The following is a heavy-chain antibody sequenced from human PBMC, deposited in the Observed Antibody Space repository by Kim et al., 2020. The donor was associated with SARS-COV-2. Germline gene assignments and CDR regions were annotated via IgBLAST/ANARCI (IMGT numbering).Heavy chain of an antibody. CDR3: ARSSFYYGSGSYYSPYYYYGMDV. D-gene: IGHD3-10*01. V-gene: IGHV4-61*02. J-gene: IGHJ6*02. Sequence: SETLSLTCTVSGGSISSGSYYWSWIRQPAGKGLEWIGRIYTSGSTNYNPSLKSRVTISVDTSKNQFSLKLSSVTAADTAVYYCARSSFYYGSGSYYSPYYYYGMDVWGQGTTVTVSS. CDR2: IYTSGST. CDR1: GGSISSGSYY.